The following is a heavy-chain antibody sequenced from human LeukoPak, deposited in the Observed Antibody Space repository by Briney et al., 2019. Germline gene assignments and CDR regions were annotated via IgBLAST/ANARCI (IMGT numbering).Heavy chain of an antibody. V-gene: IGHV3-66*02. J-gene: IGHJ4*02. CDR1: GFTVSSNY. Sequence: PGGSLRLSCAASGFTVSSNYMSWVRQAPGKGLEWVSVIYSGGSTYYADSVKGRFTISRDNSKNTLYLQMNSLRAEDTAVYYCARGDSSGYPSKFDYRGQGTLVTVSS. D-gene: IGHD3-22*01. CDR3: ARGDSSGYPSKFDY. CDR2: IYSGGST.